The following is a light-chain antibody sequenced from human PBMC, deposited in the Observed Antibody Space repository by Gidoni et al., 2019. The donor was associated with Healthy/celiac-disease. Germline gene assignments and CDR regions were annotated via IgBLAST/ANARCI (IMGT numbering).Light chain of an antibody. CDR1: QSVSSY. V-gene: IGKV3-11*01. CDR3: QQRSNWPPWT. Sequence: ESVLTQSPATLSLSPGERATLSCRASQSVSSYLAWYQQKPGQAPRLLIYDASNRATGIPARFRGSGSGTDFTLTISSLEPEDFAVYYCQQRSNWPPWTFGQGTKVEIK. CDR2: DAS. J-gene: IGKJ1*01.